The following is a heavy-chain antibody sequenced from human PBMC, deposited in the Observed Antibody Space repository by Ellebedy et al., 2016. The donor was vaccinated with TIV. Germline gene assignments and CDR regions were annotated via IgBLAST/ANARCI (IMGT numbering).Heavy chain of an antibody. Sequence: AASVKVSCKASGYTFTGYYMHWARQAPGQGLEWMGWINPNSGGTNYAQKFQGRVTMTTDTSISTAYMELSRLRSDDTAVYYCYASGSYYNALVKVDVWGQGTTVTVSS. D-gene: IGHD3-10*01. J-gene: IGHJ6*02. CDR2: INPNSGGT. CDR3: YASGSYYNALVKVDV. V-gene: IGHV1-2*02. CDR1: GYTFTGYY.